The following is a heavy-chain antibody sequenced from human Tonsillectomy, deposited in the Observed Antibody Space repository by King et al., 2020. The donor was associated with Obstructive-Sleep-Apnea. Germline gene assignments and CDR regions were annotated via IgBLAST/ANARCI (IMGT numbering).Heavy chain of an antibody. D-gene: IGHD1-26*01. J-gene: IGHJ3*02. V-gene: IGHV3-30*18. CDR3: AKESSPEGAFDI. Sequence: QLVQSGGGVVQPGRSLRLSCAASGFTFSSYGMHWVRQAPGKGLEWVAVISYDGSNKYYADSVKGRFTISRDNSKNTLYLQMNSLRAEDTAVYYCAKESSPEGAFDIWGQGTMVTVSS. CDR2: ISYDGSNK. CDR1: GFTFSSYG.